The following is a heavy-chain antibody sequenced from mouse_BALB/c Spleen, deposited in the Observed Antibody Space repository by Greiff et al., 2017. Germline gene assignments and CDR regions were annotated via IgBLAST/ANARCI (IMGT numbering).Heavy chain of an antibody. CDR1: GFNIKDYY. D-gene: IGHD4-1*01. CDR3: NAELTGFDY. J-gene: IGHJ2*01. CDR2: IDPENGDT. V-gene: IGHV14-4*02. Sequence: EVKLQESGAELVRSGASVKLSCTASGFNIKDYYMHWVKQRPEQGLEWIGWIDPENGDTEYAPKFQGKATMTADTSSNTAYLQLSSLTSEDTAVYYCNAELTGFDYWGQGTTLTVSS.